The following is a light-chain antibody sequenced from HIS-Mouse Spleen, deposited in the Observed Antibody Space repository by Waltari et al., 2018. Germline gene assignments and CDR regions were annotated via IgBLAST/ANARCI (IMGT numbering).Light chain of an antibody. CDR1: SSDVGSYNR. CDR3: SLYTSSSTWV. CDR2: EVS. V-gene: IGLV2-18*01. Sequence: QSALTQPPSVSGSPGQSVTISCTGTSSDVGSYNRVSWYQQPPGTAPNLMIYEVSNRPAGVPDRFSGSKSCNTASLTISGLQDEDEADYYCSLYTSSSTWVFGGGTKLTVL. J-gene: IGLJ3*02.